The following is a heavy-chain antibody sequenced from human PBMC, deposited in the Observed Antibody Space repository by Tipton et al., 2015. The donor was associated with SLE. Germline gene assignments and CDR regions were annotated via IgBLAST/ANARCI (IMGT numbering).Heavy chain of an antibody. Sequence: GLVKPSETLSLTCTVSGGSISSYYWSWIRQPPGKGLEWIGYIYTSGSTNYNPSLKSRVTMSVDTSKNQFSLKLSSVTAADTAVYYCARDPGGATAEYFQHWGQGTLVTVSS. CDR2: IYTSGST. V-gene: IGHV4-4*08. J-gene: IGHJ1*01. D-gene: IGHD1-26*01. CDR1: GGSISSYY. CDR3: ARDPGGATAEYFQH.